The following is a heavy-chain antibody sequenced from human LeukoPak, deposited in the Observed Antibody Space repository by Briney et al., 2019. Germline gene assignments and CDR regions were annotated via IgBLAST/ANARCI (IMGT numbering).Heavy chain of an antibody. D-gene: IGHD5-12*01. CDR1: GFTFDDYA. Sequence: PGGSLRLSCAASGFTFDDYAMHWVRQAPGKGLEWVSGISWNSGSIGYADSVKGRFTISRDNAKNSLYLQMNSLRAEDTALYYCAKARGYDGPFDYWGQGTLVTVSS. CDR2: ISWNSGSI. V-gene: IGHV3-9*01. J-gene: IGHJ4*02. CDR3: AKARGYDGPFDY.